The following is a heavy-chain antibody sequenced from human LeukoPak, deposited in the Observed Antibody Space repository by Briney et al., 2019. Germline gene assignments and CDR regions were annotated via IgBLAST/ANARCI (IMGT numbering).Heavy chain of an antibody. CDR2: ISYDGSNK. V-gene: IGHV3-30*03. D-gene: IGHD1-26*01. CDR3: ARDWDGGDDY. Sequence: PGGSLRLSCAASGFTFSSYGMHWVRQAPGKGLEWVAVISYDGSNKYYADSVKGRFTISRDNSKNTLYLQMNSLRAEDTAVYYCARDWDGGDDYWGQGTLVTVSS. J-gene: IGHJ4*02. CDR1: GFTFSSYG.